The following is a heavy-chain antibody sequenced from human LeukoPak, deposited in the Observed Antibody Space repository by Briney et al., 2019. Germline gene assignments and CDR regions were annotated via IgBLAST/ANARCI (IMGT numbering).Heavy chain of an antibody. CDR3: ATTLGSGWKFDY. CDR1: GFTFRNYG. J-gene: IGHJ4*02. V-gene: IGHV3-30*03. D-gene: IGHD6-19*01. Sequence: PGRSLRLSCAASGFTFRNYGMHWVRQAPGKGLERVAVMSYDGSSKYNPGSVKGRFTISRDNAKNTVYLQMNSLRAADTAVYYCATTLGSGWKFDYWGQGTLVTVSS. CDR2: MSYDGSSK.